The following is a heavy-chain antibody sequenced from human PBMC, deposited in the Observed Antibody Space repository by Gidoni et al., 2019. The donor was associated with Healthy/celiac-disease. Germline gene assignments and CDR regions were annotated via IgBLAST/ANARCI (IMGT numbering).Heavy chain of an antibody. D-gene: IGHD4-17*01. J-gene: IGHJ4*01. CDR2: ISGSGGST. Sequence: EVQLLESGGGLVQPGGSLRLSCADSGFPFSSYAMRWVRQAPGRGLECVAAISGSGGSTYYADSVKGRFTISRDNSKNTLYLQMTSLRAEYTAVYYCAKDLDYGDYMGQHSNQFYYWVHGTLVTLSS. CDR1: GFPFSSYA. CDR3: AKDLDYGDYMGQHSNQFYY. V-gene: IGHV3-23*01.